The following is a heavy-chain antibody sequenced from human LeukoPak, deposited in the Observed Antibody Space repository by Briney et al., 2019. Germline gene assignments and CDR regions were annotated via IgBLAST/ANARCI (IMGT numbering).Heavy chain of an antibody. CDR2: IYYSGST. V-gene: IGHV4-59*01. Sequence: SETLSLTCTVSGGSISSYYWSWIRQPPGKGLEWIGYIYYSGSTNYNPSLKSRVTISVDTSKNQFSLKLSSMTAADTAVYYCARVDILTGYFDAFDIWGQGTMVTVSS. J-gene: IGHJ3*02. CDR3: ARVDILTGYFDAFDI. D-gene: IGHD3-9*01. CDR1: GGSISSYY.